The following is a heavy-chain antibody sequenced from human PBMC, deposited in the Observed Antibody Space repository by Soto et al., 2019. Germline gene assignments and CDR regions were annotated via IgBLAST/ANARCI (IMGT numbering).Heavy chain of an antibody. D-gene: IGHD6-13*01. V-gene: IGHV4-61*01. CDR3: ARAPAPLHSSSWYYFAY. Sequence: SETLSLTCTVSGGSVSSGSYYWRWIRQPPGKGLECIGYIYYSGSTNYNLSLKSRCTISVDTSKNQSSLKLSSVTAADTAVYYCARAPAPLHSSSWYYFAYWGQGTLVTVSS. CDR1: GGSVSSGSYY. J-gene: IGHJ4*02. CDR2: IYYSGST.